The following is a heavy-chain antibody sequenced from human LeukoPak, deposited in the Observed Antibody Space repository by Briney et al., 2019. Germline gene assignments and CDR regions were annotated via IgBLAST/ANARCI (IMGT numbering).Heavy chain of an antibody. D-gene: IGHD3-10*01. CDR3: ARRYGSGSNDS. Sequence: GASVHVSSKSSGYIFTGYYMHSLRQAPVQVRGWMGWINPNSGGTNYAQKFQGRVTMTRDTSISTAYMELSRLRSDDTAVYYCARRYGSGSNDSWGQGTLVTVSS. V-gene: IGHV1-2*02. J-gene: IGHJ4*02. CDR2: INPNSGGT. CDR1: GYIFTGYY.